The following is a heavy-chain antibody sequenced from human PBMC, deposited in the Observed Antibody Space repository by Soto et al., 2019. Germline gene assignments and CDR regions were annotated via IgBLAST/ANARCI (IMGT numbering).Heavy chain of an antibody. D-gene: IGHD2-2*01. Sequence: EVQLVESGGGLVQPGGSLRLSCAASGFIFSTYSMNWVRQAPGKGLEWVSFISSSSNTIYYADSVRGRFTISRDNAKNSLYLQMSSLRDEDTALYYCARDYAPTYYYYAMDVWGQGTTVTVSS. CDR2: ISSSSNTI. V-gene: IGHV3-48*02. CDR3: ARDYAPTYYYYAMDV. J-gene: IGHJ6*02. CDR1: GFIFSTYS.